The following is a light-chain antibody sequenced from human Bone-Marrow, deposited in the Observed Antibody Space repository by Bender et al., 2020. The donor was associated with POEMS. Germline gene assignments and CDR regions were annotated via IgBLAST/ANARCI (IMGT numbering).Light chain of an antibody. CDR2: KDT. V-gene: IGLV3-25*03. Sequence: SYELTQPPSVSVSPGQTARITCSGDALPNQFAYWYRQRPGQAPVLVIYKDTERPSGIPERFSGSNSGTTVTLTITGVQAEDEADYYCQSTDSTVPYQGVFGGGTRLTVL. CDR3: QSTDSTVPYQGV. J-gene: IGLJ3*02. CDR1: ALPNQF.